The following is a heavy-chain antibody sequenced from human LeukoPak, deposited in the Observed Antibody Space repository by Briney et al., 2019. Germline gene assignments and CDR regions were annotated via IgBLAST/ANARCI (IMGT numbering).Heavy chain of an antibody. CDR1: GYTFTGYY. J-gene: IGHJ4*02. D-gene: IGHD3-22*01. Sequence: ASVKVSCKASGYTFTGYYMHWVRQAPGQGLEWMGRINPNSGGTNYAQKFQGRVTMTRDTSISTAHMELSRLRSDDTAVYYCARDYYDSSGYYNYWGPGTLVTVSS. CDR3: ARDYYDSSGYYNY. V-gene: IGHV1-2*06. CDR2: INPNSGGT.